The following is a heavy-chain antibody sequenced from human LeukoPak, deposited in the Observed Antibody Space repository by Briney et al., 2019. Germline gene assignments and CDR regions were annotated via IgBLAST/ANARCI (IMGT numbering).Heavy chain of an antibody. CDR2: IYIRGNT. V-gene: IGHV4-61*02. CDR3: AREVRRSRHYSDFWGATPSDWFDP. J-gene: IGHJ5*02. Sequence: PSQTLSLTCAVSGGSITSGSYYWSWIRQTAEKGLEWIGRIYIRGNTNYNPSLKSRVIISVDTSKNQFSLKLNSVTAADTAVYYCAREVRRSRHYSDFWGATPSDWFDPWGQGTLVTVSS. CDR1: GGSITSGSYY. D-gene: IGHD3-3*01.